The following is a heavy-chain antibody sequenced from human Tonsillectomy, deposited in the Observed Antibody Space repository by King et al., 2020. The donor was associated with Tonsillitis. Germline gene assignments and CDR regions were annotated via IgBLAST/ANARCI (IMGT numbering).Heavy chain of an antibody. CDR2: FNSDGSST. CDR1: GFTFSSYW. CDR3: ARGGDRSGWLPEDYYYGMDV. V-gene: IGHV3-74*01. J-gene: IGHJ6*02. Sequence: VQLVESGGGLVQPGGSLRLSCAASGFTFSSYWMHWVRQAPGKGLVWVSRFNSDGSSTNYADSVKGRFTVSRDSAKNTLFLLMNSLRAEDTAVYYCARGGDRSGWLPEDYYYGMDVWGQGTTVTVSS. D-gene: IGHD6-19*01.